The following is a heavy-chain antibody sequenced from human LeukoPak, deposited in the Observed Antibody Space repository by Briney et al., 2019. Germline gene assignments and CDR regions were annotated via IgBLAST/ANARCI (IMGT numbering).Heavy chain of an antibody. CDR1: GFTFSSYS. J-gene: IGHJ6*03. CDR2: ISSGSTYI. D-gene: IGHD3-22*01. Sequence: PGGSLRLSCAASGFTFSSYSINWVRQAPGKGLEWVSSISSGSTYIYYADSVKGRFTISRDNAKNSLYLQMNSLRAEDTAVYYCAKGNYYYDSSGYYLWNYYYYMDVWGKGTTVTVSS. V-gene: IGHV3-21*04. CDR3: AKGNYYYDSSGYYLWNYYYYMDV.